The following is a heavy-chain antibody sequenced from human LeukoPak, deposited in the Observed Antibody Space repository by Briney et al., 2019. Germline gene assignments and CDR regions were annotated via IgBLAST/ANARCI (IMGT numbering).Heavy chain of an antibody. Sequence: GASVKVSCKASGYTFTSYGISWVRQAPGQGLEWMGWISAYNGNTNYAQKLQGRVTMTTDTSTSTAYMELRSLRSDDTAVYYRARDFATMVRGVYNFDYWGQGTLVTVSS. J-gene: IGHJ4*02. V-gene: IGHV1-18*04. CDR3: ARDFATMVRGVYNFDY. CDR1: GYTFTSYG. D-gene: IGHD3-10*01. CDR2: ISAYNGNT.